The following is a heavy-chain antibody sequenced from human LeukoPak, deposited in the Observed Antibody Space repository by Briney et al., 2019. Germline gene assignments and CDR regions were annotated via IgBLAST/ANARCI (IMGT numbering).Heavy chain of an antibody. V-gene: IGHV1-69*04. CDR1: GYTFSSYA. CDR2: IIPIRGVA. Sequence: GASVKVSCKASGYTFSSYAITWVRQAPGQGLEWMGRIIPIRGVANYAQKFQGRVTITADKSTSTDSMELSSLRSEDTAVSYCARHFSWTGDYYYYCMYVWGQGTTVTVSP. J-gene: IGHJ6*01. D-gene: IGHD3/OR15-3a*01. CDR3: ARHFSWTGDYYYYCMYV.